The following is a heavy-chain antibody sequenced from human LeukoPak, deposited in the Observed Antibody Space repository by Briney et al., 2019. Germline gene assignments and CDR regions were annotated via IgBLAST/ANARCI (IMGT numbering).Heavy chain of an antibody. V-gene: IGHV4-59*01. CDR2: IYYSGST. J-gene: IGHJ4*02. D-gene: IGHD5-12*01. CDR3: AGGEYGGYARFPSNFDY. Sequence: KPSETLSLTCTVSGGSISSYYWSWIRQPPGKGLEWIGYIYYSGSTNYNPSLKSRVTISVDTSKNQFSLKLSSVTAADTAVYYCAGGEYGGYARFPSNFDYGGRETLVTVPS. CDR1: GGSISSYY.